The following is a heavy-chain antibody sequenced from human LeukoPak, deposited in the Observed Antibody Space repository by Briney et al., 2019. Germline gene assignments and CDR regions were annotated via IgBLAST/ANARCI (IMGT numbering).Heavy chain of an antibody. J-gene: IGHJ4*02. Sequence: SETLSLTCTVSGGSISSYYWSWIRQPPGKGLEWIGYMYYRGNNNFDPSLKSRVTISSDTPNNQFSLKLSSVTAADTAVYYCATGVHGIAAAGDYYFDYWGQGTLVTVSS. CDR1: GGSISSYY. V-gene: IGHV4-59*01. D-gene: IGHD6-13*01. CDR3: ATGVHGIAAAGDYYFDY. CDR2: MYYRGNN.